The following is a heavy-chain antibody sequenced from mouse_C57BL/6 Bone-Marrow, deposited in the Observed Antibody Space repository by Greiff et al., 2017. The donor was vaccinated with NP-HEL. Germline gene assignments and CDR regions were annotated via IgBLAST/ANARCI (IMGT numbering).Heavy chain of an antibody. Sequence: VQLQQPGAELVKPGASVKLSCKASGYTFTSYWMHWVKQRPGQGLEWIGMIHPNSGSTNYNEKFKSKATLTVDKSSSTAYMQLSSLTSEDSAVYYCARRGDGYYNFDYWGQGTTLTVSS. CDR2: IHPNSGST. CDR1: GYTFTSYW. J-gene: IGHJ2*01. V-gene: IGHV1-64*01. CDR3: ARRGDGYYNFDY. D-gene: IGHD2-3*01.